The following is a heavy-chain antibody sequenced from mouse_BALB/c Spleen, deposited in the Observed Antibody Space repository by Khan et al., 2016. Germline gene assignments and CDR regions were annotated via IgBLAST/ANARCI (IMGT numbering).Heavy chain of an antibody. J-gene: IGHJ2*01. CDR1: GYTFTSYW. V-gene: IGHV1-87*01. Sequence: QVQLQQSGAELARPGASVKLSCKASGYTFTSYWMQWVKQRPGPGLEWIGAIYPGAGDTRYTQKFKGKVTLTADTSSSTAYMQLSSLASEDSAVYYCARNDYAADYWGRGTTLTVSS. CDR2: IYPGAGDT. D-gene: IGHD2-4*01. CDR3: ARNDYAADY.